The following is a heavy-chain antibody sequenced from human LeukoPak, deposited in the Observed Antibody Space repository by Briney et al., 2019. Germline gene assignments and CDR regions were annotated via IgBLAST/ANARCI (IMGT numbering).Heavy chain of an antibody. CDR3: ARDLDYYDSSGPSYGMAFDI. CDR1: GFTFSTYW. J-gene: IGHJ3*02. V-gene: IGHV3-7*01. CDR2: IKQDGSEK. Sequence: GGSLRLSCAVSGFTFSTYWMSWVRQAPGKGLEWVANIKQDGSEKYYVDSVKGRFTISRDNAKNSLYLQMNSLRAEDTAVYYCARDLDYYDSSGPSYGMAFDIWGQGTMVTVSS. D-gene: IGHD3-22*01.